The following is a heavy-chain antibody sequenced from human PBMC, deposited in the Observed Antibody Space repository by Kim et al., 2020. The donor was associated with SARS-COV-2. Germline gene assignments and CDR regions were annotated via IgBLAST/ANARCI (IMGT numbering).Heavy chain of an antibody. V-gene: IGHV3-7*01. CDR3: ASPGTFGGVIARDY. Sequence: VDSVKGRFTISRDNAKNSLYLQMNSLRAEDTAVYYCASPGTFGGVIARDYWGQGTLVTVSS. D-gene: IGHD3-16*02. J-gene: IGHJ4*02.